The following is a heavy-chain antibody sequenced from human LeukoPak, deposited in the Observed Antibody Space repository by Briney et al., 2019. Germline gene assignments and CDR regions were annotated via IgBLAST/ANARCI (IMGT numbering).Heavy chain of an antibody. CDR2: INSDGSST. CDR3: ARGGLYYYDSSGYPDY. D-gene: IGHD3-22*01. CDR1: GFTFSSYW. Sequence: GRSLILFCSASGFTFSSYWMHWVRHAPGKGLVWVSRINSDGSSTSYADSVKGRFTISRDNAKNTLYLQIDSLRAEDTAVYYCARGGLYYYDSSGYPDYWGQGTLVTVSS. V-gene: IGHV3-74*01. J-gene: IGHJ4*02.